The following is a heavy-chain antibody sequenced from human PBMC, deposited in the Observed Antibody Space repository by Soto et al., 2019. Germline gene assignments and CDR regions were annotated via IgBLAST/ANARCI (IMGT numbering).Heavy chain of an antibody. V-gene: IGHV3-33*01. CDR2: IWYDGSNK. CDR1: GFTFSSYG. CDR3: ARGGGSSGYLLDY. Sequence: QVQLVESGGGVVQPGRSLRLSCAASGFTFSSYGMHWVRQAPGKGLEWVAVIWYDGSNKYYTDSVKGRFTISRDNSKNTLYLQMNSLRAEDTAVYYCARGGGSSGYLLDYCGQGTLVTVSS. D-gene: IGHD3-22*01. J-gene: IGHJ4*02.